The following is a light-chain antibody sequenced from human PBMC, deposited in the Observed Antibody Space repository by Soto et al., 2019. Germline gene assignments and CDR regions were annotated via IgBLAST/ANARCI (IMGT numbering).Light chain of an antibody. CDR2: AAS. CDR3: QKYNSAPHT. J-gene: IGKJ4*02. CDR1: HGIRNY. Sequence: DIQITQSPSSLSASVGDRVTITCRASHGIRNYLAWYQQKPGKVPKLLIYAASTLQSGVPSRFSGSGSGTDFTLTISSLQPEDVATYYCQKYNSAPHTLRGGTKVDIK. V-gene: IGKV1-27*01.